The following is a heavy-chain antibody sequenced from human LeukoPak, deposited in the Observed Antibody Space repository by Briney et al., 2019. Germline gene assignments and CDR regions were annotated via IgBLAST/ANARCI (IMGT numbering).Heavy chain of an antibody. V-gene: IGHV1-8*01. CDR3: ARTGPWDGGAEPYYFDY. CDR2: MNPNSGNT. D-gene: IGHD5-24*01. Sequence: ASVKVSCKASGYTFTSYDINWVRQATGQGLEWMGWMNPNSGNTGYAQKFQGRVTMTRNTSISTAYMELSSLRSEDTAVYYCARTGPWDGGAEPYYFDYWGQGTLVTVSS. CDR1: GYTFTSYD. J-gene: IGHJ4*02.